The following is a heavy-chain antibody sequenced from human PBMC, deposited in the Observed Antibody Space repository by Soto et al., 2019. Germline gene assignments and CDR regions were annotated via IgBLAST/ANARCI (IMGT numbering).Heavy chain of an antibody. CDR1: GGSISSGDYY. D-gene: IGHD3-10*01. V-gene: IGHV4-30-4*01. CDR3: ARSDLWFGELLPALGYYYYGMDV. Sequence: SETLSLTCTVSGGSISSGDYYWSWIRQPPGKGLEWIGYIYYSGSTYYNPSLKSRVTISVDTSKNQFSLKLSSVTAAATAVYYCARSDLWFGELLPALGYYYYGMDVWGQGTTVTVSS. J-gene: IGHJ6*02. CDR2: IYYSGST.